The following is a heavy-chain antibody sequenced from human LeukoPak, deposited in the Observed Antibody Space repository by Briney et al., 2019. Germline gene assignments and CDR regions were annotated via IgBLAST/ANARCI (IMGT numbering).Heavy chain of an antibody. V-gene: IGHV4-39*01. CDR2: IYYSGST. CDR3: ARLRKYGSGSYYSLVDWFDP. Sequence: SETLSLTCTVSGGSISSSSYYWGWIRQPPGKGLEWIGSIYYSGSTYYNPSLKSRVTISVDTSKNQFSLKLSSVTAADTAVYYCARLRKYGSGSYYSLVDWFDPWGQGTLVTVSS. CDR1: GGSISSSSYY. D-gene: IGHD3-10*01. J-gene: IGHJ5*02.